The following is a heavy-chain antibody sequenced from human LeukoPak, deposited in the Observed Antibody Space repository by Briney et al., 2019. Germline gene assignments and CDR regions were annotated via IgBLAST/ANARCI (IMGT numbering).Heavy chain of an antibody. CDR2: IYYSGST. J-gene: IGHJ3*02. CDR1: GGSISSYY. D-gene: IGHD3-22*01. CDR3: ARVWYDSSGYYPPGAFDI. Sequence: SETLSLTCTVSGGSISSYYWSWIRQPPGKGLEWIGYIYYSGSTNYNPSLKSRVTISVDTSKNQFSLKLSSVTAADTAVYYCARVWYDSSGYYPPGAFDIWGQGTMVTVSS. V-gene: IGHV4-59*08.